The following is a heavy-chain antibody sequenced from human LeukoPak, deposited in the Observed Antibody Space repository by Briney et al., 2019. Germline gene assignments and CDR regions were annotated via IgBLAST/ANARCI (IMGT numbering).Heavy chain of an antibody. CDR1: GGSISSHY. CDR2: IYYSGST. CDR3: ARQLWSNDYYYYYMDV. J-gene: IGHJ6*03. Sequence: SETLSLTCTVSGGSISSHYWSWIRQPPGKGLEWIGYIYYSGSTNYNPSLKSRVTISVDTSKNQFSLKPSSVTAADTAVYYCARQLWSNDYYYYYMDVWGKGTTVTVSS. D-gene: IGHD5-18*01. V-gene: IGHV4-59*11.